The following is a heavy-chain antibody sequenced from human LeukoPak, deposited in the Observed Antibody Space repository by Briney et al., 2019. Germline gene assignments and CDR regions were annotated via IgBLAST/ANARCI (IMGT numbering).Heavy chain of an antibody. J-gene: IGHJ6*03. D-gene: IGHD4-23*01. CDR1: GGSFSGYY. CDR3: ARRRRWYYHYMDV. Sequence: PSETLSLTCAVYGGSFSGYYWSWIRQPPGKGLEWIGEINHGGSTNYNPSLKSRVTISVDTSKNQFSLKLSSVTAADTAVYYCARRRRWYYHYMDVWGKGTTVTVSS. CDR2: INHGGST. V-gene: IGHV4-34*01.